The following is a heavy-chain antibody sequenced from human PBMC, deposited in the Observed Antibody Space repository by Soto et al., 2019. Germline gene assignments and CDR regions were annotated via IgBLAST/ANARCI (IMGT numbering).Heavy chain of an antibody. J-gene: IGHJ5*02. V-gene: IGHV1-8*02. CDR2: MNPNSGNT. CDR3: ASGGLAARPRWFDP. D-gene: IGHD6-6*01. Sequence: QVQLVQSGAEVKKPGASVKVSCKASGYTFTSYDINWVRQATGQGLEWMGWMNPNSGNTAYAQKFQGSVTMTRNTFISTAYMELSSLRSEGTAVYYDASGGLAARPRWFDPWGQGTLVTVSS. CDR1: GYTFTSYD.